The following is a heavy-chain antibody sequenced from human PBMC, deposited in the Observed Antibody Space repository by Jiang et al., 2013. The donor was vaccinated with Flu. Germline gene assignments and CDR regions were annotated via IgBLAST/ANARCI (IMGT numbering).Heavy chain of an antibody. J-gene: IGHJ4*02. D-gene: IGHD3-22*01. Sequence: AEVKKPGSSVKVSCTASGGTFSSQTISWVRQAPGQGLEYMGKVIPILGIANYAQKFQGRVTITADKSTTTAYMELSRLRSEDTAVYYCASPDYFDSSGFDRFDYWGQGTLVIVSS. CDR3: ASPDYFDSSGFDRFDY. CDR1: GGTFSSQT. CDR2: VIPILGIA. V-gene: IGHV1-69*02.